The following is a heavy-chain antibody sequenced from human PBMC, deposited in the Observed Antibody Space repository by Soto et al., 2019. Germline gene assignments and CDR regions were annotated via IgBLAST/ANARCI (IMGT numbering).Heavy chain of an antibody. D-gene: IGHD6-13*01. CDR2: ISSSTSHT. J-gene: IGHJ4*02. CDR3: SRGRGAAADYFDF. Sequence: QVQLVESGGGLVKPGGSLRLSCAGSGFTFSDYYMTWIRQAPGTGLEWVSYISSSTSHTNYADSVKGLFTISRDNAKNSLFLQMNSLGAQDTAVYYCSRGRGAAADYFDFWGQGTLVTVSA. V-gene: IGHV3-11*05. CDR1: GFTFSDYY.